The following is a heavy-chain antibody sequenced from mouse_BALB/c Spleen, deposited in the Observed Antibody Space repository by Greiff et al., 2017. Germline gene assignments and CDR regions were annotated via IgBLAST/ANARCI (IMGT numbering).Heavy chain of an antibody. D-gene: IGHD2-4*01. CDR1: GYTFSSYW. V-gene: IGHV1-9*01. J-gene: IGHJ3*01. Sequence: QVQLQQSGAELMKPGASVKISCKATGYTFSSYWIEWVKQRPGHGLEWIGEILPGSGSTNYNEKFKGKATFTADTSSNTAYMQLSSLTSEDSAVYYCARSGTTMITTTGSWFAYWGQGTLVTVSA. CDR2: ILPGSGST. CDR3: ARSGTTMITTTGSWFAY.